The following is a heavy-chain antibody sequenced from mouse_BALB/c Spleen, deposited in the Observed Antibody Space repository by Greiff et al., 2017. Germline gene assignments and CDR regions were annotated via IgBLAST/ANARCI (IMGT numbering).Heavy chain of an antibody. CDR3: ARGGWFAY. J-gene: IGHJ3*01. CDR1: GYNFTSYW. CDR2: IYPGSGST. Sequence: VQLQQPGAELVKPGTSVKLSCKASGYNFTSYWINWVKLRPGQGLEWIGDIYPGSGSTNYNEKFKSKATLTVDTSSSTAYMQLSSLASEDSALYYCARGGWFAYWGQGTLVTVSA. V-gene: IGHV1-55*01.